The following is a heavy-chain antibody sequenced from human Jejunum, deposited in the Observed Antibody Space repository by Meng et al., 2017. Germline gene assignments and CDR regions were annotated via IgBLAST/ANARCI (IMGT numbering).Heavy chain of an antibody. CDR3: ARGGFFEAAAANLIDS. V-gene: IGHV4-61*01. Sequence: QGHPQESGPGLVKPSGTLSLTCTVPGGSVSSGNNYWSWIRQPPGKGLEWIGYIYYSGSTNYNPSLKSRVTISVDTSKNQFSLKLSSVTAADTAVYYCARGGFFEAAAANLIDSWGQGTLVTVSS. CDR2: IYYSGST. D-gene: IGHD6-13*01. CDR1: GGSVSSGNNY. J-gene: IGHJ4*02.